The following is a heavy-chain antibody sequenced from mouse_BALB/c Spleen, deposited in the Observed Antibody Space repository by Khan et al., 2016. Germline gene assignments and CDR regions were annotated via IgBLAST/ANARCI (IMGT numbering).Heavy chain of an antibody. D-gene: IGHD1-1*01. CDR2: INPYNGDT. J-gene: IGHJ4*01. CDR3: TRGGGYYGRDAMDY. Sequence: VQLQQPGPEVVKPGASVKISCKASGYSFTGYFMNWVKQNHGKSLEWIGRINPYNGDTFYSQKFRGKATLTVDRSSNTAHMELRSLASEDSAVYYCTRGGGYYGRDAMDYWGQGTSVTVSS. CDR1: GYSFTGYF. V-gene: IGHV1-20*02.